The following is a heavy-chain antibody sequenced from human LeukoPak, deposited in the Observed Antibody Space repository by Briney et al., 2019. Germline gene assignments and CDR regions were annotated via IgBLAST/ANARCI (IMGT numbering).Heavy chain of an antibody. CDR3: ARHGSVRSPLGP. D-gene: IGHD3-10*01. J-gene: IGHJ5*02. V-gene: IGHV4-4*09. CDR1: GGSISSYY. CDR2: IYATGST. Sequence: SETLSLTCTVSGGSISSYYWSWIRQPPGKGLEWIGYIYATGSTNYNPSLKSRVTISVDTSKNQFSLNLRSVTAADTAAYYYARHGSVRSPLGPWGQGTLVTVAS.